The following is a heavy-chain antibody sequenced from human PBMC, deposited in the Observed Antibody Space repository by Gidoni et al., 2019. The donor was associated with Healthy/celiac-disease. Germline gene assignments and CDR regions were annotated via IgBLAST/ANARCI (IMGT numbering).Heavy chain of an antibody. V-gene: IGHV3-15*07. CDR2: IKSKTDGGTT. J-gene: IGHJ4*02. Sequence: EVQLVESGGGLVKPGGSLRLSCAASGFTFSNAWMNWVRQAPGKGLEWVGRIKSKTDGGTTDYAAPVKGRFTISRDDSKNTLYLQMNSLKTEDTAVYYCTTEMVREPDIVATNEAYWGQGTLVTVSS. CDR1: GFTFSNAW. CDR3: TTEMVREPDIVATNEAY. D-gene: IGHD5-12*01.